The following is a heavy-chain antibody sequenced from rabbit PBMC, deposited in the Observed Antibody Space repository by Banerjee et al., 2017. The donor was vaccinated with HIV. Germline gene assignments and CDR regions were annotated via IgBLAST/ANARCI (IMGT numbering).Heavy chain of an antibody. CDR3: ARDQYIYGYAGYAYAYFKL. Sequence: QSLEESGGDLVKPGGTLTLTCTASGFSFSSSYYMCWVRQAPGKGLEWIGCIGAGGDGSPYYASWAKGRFTISETSSTTVTLQMTSLTAADTATYFCARDQYIYGYAGYAYAYFKLWGPGTLVTVS. CDR2: IGAGGDGSP. D-gene: IGHD6-1*01. J-gene: IGHJ4*01. CDR1: GFSFSSSYY. V-gene: IGHV1S40*01.